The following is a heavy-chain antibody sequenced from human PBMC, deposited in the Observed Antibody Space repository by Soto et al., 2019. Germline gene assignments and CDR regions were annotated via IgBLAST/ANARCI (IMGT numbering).Heavy chain of an antibody. Sequence: SETLSLTSSVSCGSVSSSRYFWGWFRQPPGKGLEWSPYIYSSASHYYNPSLKTRVSISVDTFKNQFSLQLSSVTAADTAIYSCARRARVKFNSKGFDPWGQGTLVTVSS. CDR1: CGSVSSSRYF. V-gene: IGHV4-39*01. J-gene: IGHJ5*02. D-gene: IGHD1-1*01. CDR3: ARRARVKFNSKGFDP. CDR2: IYSSASH.